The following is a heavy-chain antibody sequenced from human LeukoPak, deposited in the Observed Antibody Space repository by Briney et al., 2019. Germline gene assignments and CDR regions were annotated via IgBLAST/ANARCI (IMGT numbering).Heavy chain of an antibody. Sequence: SETLSLTCTVSGNSISSYYWSWIRQPPGKGLEWIGSIYYSGSTNYNPFLKSRVNISVDTSKNKFSLKLSSVTAADTAVYDCARLPLRSHFDYWGQGTLVTVSS. CDR1: GNSISSYY. CDR3: ARLPLRSHFDY. CDR2: IYYSGST. J-gene: IGHJ4*02. V-gene: IGHV4-59*08.